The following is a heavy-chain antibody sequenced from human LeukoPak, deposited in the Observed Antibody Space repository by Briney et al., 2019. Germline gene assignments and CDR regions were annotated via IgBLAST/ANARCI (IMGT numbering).Heavy chain of an antibody. CDR3: VGGSYTEFDY. V-gene: IGHV3-7*01. Sequence: GGSLRLSCAASGFTFSSYWMSWVRQAPGKGLEWVANIKRDGSEKYYVDSVKGRFTISRDNAKNSLYLQMNSLRAEDTAVYYCVGGSYTEFDYWGQGTLVTVSS. J-gene: IGHJ4*02. D-gene: IGHD1-26*01. CDR1: GFTFSSYW. CDR2: IKRDGSEK.